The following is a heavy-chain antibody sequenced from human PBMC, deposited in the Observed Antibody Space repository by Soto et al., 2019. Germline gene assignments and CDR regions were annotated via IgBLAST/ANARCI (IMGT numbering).Heavy chain of an antibody. CDR2: AHHSGNT. D-gene: IGHD4-17*01. CDR1: SSSSSGYF. CDR3: ARAVLYYGQIGGYFDL. V-gene: IGHV4-59*01. J-gene: IGHJ2*01. Sequence: QVQLQASGPGLVKPSETLSLTCTVSSSSSSGYFWSWIRQPPGKGLEWIGSAHHSGNTKYNPSLQSRVAISLDTSRNLLSLKMTSVTAADTALYYCARAVLYYGQIGGYFDLWARGTLVTVSS.